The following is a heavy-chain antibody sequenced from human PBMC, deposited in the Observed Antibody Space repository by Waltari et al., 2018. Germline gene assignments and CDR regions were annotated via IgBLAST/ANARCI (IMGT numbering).Heavy chain of an antibody. D-gene: IGHD3-10*01. CDR3: ARDATYYYGSGSSSGDAFDI. CDR1: GITVSSNY. CDR2: IFSNGKT. J-gene: IGHJ3*02. Sequence: EVQLVESGGGLVQPGGSLRLSCAASGITVSSNYMSWVRQAPGEGLEWVSVIFSNGKTYDADSVKGRFTTSRDNSKNTLYLQMNSLRAEDTAVYYCARDATYYYGSGSSSGDAFDIWGQGTKVTVSS. V-gene: IGHV3-66*01.